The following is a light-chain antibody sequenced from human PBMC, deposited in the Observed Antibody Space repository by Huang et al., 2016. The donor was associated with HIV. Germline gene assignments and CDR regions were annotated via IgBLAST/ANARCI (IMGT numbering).Light chain of an antibody. CDR1: QDIDAY. CDR3: QKYNDVPRT. J-gene: IGKJ1*01. Sequence: DIQMTQSPSSLSASIGDRITSSCRASQDIDAYLAWYQHKPGKVPNLLIYAASTLQSGVPSRFSGSGSGTNFTLTIGSLQPEDVGSYYCQKYNDVPRTFGHGTKVEIK. CDR2: AAS. V-gene: IGKV1-27*01.